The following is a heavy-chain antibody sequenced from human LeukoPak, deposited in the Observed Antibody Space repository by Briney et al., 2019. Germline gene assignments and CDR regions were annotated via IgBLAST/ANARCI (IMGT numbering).Heavy chain of an antibody. D-gene: IGHD2-8*01. J-gene: IGHJ3*02. V-gene: IGHV4-59*01. CDR1: GGSISSYY. CDR3: ARYCTNGVCHIDAFDI. Sequence: PSETLSLTCTVSGGSISSYYWSWIRQPPGKGLEWIGYIYYSGSTNYNPSLKSRVTISVDTSTNQFSLKLSSVTAADTAVYYCARYCTNGVCHIDAFDIWGQGTMVTVSS. CDR2: IYYSGST.